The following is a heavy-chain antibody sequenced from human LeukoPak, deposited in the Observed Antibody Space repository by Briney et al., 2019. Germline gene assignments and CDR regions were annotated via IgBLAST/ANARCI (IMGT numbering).Heavy chain of an antibody. D-gene: IGHD5-12*01. CDR1: GGSINSYY. V-gene: IGHV4-59*01. CDR2: IYYSGST. Sequence: SETLSLTCTVSGGSINSYYWSWIRQPPGKGLEWIGYIYYSGSTNYNPSLKSRVTISVDTSKNQFSLKLNSVTAVDTAVYYCARDRSGYGDLSHYGMDVWGQGTTVTASS. CDR3: ARDRSGYGDLSHYGMDV. J-gene: IGHJ6*02.